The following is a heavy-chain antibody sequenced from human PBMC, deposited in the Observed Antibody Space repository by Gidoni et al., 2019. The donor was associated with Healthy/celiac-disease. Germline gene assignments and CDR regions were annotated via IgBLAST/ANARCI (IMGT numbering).Heavy chain of an antibody. D-gene: IGHD2-2*01. Sequence: QLQLPESVSGLVTPSQTLSLTCAVSGGSISRGGYSWSWIRQPPGKGLEWIGYIYHSGSTYYNPSLKSRVTISVDRSKNQFALKLSSVTAADTAVYYCASSAMNYYYYGMDVWGQGTTVTVSS. J-gene: IGHJ6*02. CDR1: GGSISRGGYS. CDR2: IYHSGST. V-gene: IGHV4-30-2*01. CDR3: ASSAMNYYYYGMDV.